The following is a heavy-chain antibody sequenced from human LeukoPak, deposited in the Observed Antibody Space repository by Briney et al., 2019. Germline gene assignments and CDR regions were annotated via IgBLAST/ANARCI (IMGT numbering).Heavy chain of an antibody. CDR3: ARGENWNYLFDY. CDR2: IYYSGST. Sequence: SETLSLTCTVSGGSISSSSYYWGWIRQPPGKGLEWIGSIYYSGSTYYNPSLKSRVTISVDTSKNQFSLKLSSVTAADTAVYYCARGENWNYLFDYWGQGTLVTVSS. V-gene: IGHV4-39*07. D-gene: IGHD1-7*01. J-gene: IGHJ4*02. CDR1: GGSISSSSYY.